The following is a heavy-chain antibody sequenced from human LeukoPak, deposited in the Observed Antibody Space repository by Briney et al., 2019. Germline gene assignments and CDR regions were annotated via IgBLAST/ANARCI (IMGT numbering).Heavy chain of an antibody. J-gene: IGHJ4*02. CDR1: GGTFSSYA. V-gene: IGHV1-69*13. D-gene: IGHD5-12*01. Sequence: SVKVSCKASGGTFSSYAISWVRQAPGQGLEWMGGIIPIFGTTNYAQKFQGRVTITADESTSTAYMELSSLRAEDTAVYYCARGPSGYHNTGGQGTLVTVSS. CDR2: IIPIFGTT. CDR3: ARGPSGYHNT.